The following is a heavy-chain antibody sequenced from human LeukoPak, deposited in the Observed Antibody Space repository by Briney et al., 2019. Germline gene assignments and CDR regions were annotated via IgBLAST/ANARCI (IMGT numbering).Heavy chain of an antibody. CDR2: INHSGST. CDR3: ARGTLRYCSSTSCYRRTWFDS. J-gene: IGHJ5*01. Sequence: SETLSLTCAVYGGSFSGYYWSWIRQPPGKGLEWIGEINHSGSTNYNPSLKSRVTISVDTSKNQFSLKLSSVTAADTAVYYCARGTLRYCSSTSCYRRTWFDSWGQGTLVTVSS. D-gene: IGHD2-2*01. CDR1: GGSFSGYY. V-gene: IGHV4-34*01.